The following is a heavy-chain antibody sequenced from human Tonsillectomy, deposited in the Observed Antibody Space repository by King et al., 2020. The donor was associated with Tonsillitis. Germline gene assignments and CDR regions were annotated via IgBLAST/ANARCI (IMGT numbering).Heavy chain of an antibody. CDR1: GGSISRGDDF. J-gene: IGHJ4*02. Sequence: QLQESGPGLVKPSQTLSLTCTVSGGSISRGDDFWSWIRQHPGKGLEWIADISYTGSTYYKPSLKSRVTISVDTSKNQFSLRLTSVSAADTAVYYCAGSGATFDSWGQGTLVTVSS. CDR2: ISYTGST. CDR3: AGSGATFDS. V-gene: IGHV4-31*03. D-gene: IGHD2-15*01.